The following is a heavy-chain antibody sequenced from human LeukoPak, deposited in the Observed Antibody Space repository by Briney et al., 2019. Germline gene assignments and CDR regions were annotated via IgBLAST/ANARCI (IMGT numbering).Heavy chain of an antibody. D-gene: IGHD3-16*01. J-gene: IGHJ4*02. CDR1: GASTSDYY. V-gene: IGHV4-59*01. Sequence: SETLSPTCTIFGASTSDYYWSRVRQPPGKGLEWIGYIHHTGSFDYNPSLNSRATISLDTSKNQFSLKLTSVTAADTAVYYCTRGHWALDCWGQGPLVTVSS. CDR3: TRGHWALDC. CDR2: IHHTGSF.